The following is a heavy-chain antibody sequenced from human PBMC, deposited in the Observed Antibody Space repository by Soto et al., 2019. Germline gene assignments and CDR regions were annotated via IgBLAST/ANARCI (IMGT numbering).Heavy chain of an antibody. V-gene: IGHV1-69*02. CDR3: ARVLAGDDYRHYVLAF. CDR2: IIPILGIA. J-gene: IGHJ4*02. Sequence: SVKVSCKASGGTFSSYTISWVRQAPGQGLEWMGRIIPILGIANYAQKFQGRGTITADKSTSTAYMELSSLRSEDTAVYYCARVLAGDDYRHYVLAFWGQGTLVTSPQ. D-gene: IGHD4-17*01. CDR1: GGTFSSYT.